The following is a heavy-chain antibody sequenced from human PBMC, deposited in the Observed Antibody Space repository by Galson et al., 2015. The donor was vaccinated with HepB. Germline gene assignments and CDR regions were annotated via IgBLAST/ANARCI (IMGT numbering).Heavy chain of an antibody. Sequence: LSLTCNVSGGSISYTSHYWGWIRQPPGKGLEWIGSIYSGGSTYYNPSLKSRVIISVDTSKNQFSLKLSSVTAADTAVYYCARHCSSTSCYPEVDSWGQGTLVTVSS. CDR1: GGSISYTSHY. CDR2: IYSGGST. D-gene: IGHD2-2*01. CDR3: ARHCSSTSCYPEVDS. J-gene: IGHJ5*01. V-gene: IGHV4-39*01.